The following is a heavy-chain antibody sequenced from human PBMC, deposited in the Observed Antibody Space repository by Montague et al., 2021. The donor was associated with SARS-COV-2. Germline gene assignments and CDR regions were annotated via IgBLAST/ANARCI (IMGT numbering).Heavy chain of an antibody. D-gene: IGHD2-21*01. V-gene: IGHV4-30-2*01. CDR3: ARGLLLSV. CDR2: IYVSGTT. CDR1: GGSISTGGNS. J-gene: IGHJ4*02. Sequence: TLSLTCTVSGGSISTGGNSWSWIRQPPGRGLELIGYIYVSGTTYYSPSFRSRVTIAVDRSKSQFSLRLESVTAADTALYYCARGLLLSVWGQGTLVTVSS.